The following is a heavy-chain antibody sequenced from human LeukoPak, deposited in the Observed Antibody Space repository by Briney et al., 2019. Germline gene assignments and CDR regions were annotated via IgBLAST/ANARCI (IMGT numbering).Heavy chain of an antibody. D-gene: IGHD3-3*01. V-gene: IGHV3-21*01. CDR3: ARRGSGDFWSGYYLDY. J-gene: IGHJ4*02. Sequence: GGSLRLSCAASGFTFSSYSMNWVRQAPGKGLEWVSSISSSSSYIYYADSVKGRFTISRDNAKNSLYLQMNSLRAEDTAVYYCARRGSGDFWSGYYLDYWGQGTLVTVSS. CDR1: GFTFSSYS. CDR2: ISSSSSYI.